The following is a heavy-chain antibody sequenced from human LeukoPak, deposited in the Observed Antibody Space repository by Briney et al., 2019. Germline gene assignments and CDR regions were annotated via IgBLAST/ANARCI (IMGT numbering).Heavy chain of an antibody. CDR1: GFTFSTYW. J-gene: IGHJ4*02. CDR2: INNDGSAA. CDR3: ARGTAVTAGIDY. Sequence: PGGSLRLSCVASGFTFSTYWIHWVRQVPGKGLVWVAHINNDGSAATYGDCAKGRFTVSRDNAKNTLFLEKNSLKVEDTAVYYCARGTAVTAGIDYWGQGALVTVSS. D-gene: IGHD6-13*01. V-gene: IGHV3-74*01.